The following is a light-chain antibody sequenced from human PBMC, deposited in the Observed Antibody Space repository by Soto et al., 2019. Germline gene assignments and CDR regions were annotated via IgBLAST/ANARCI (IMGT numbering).Light chain of an antibody. V-gene: IGLV2-14*01. Sequence: QSVLTQPASVSGSPGQSITISCTGTSSNVGGYNYVSWYQQHPGKAPKLIIYNVSNRPSGVSNRFSGSKSGNTASLTISGLQAEDEDDYYCCSYTSSSTSYVFGTGTKVTVL. CDR3: CSYTSSSTSYV. CDR2: NVS. CDR1: SSNVGGYNY. J-gene: IGLJ1*01.